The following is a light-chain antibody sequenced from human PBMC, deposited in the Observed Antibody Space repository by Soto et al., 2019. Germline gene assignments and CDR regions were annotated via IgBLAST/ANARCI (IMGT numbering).Light chain of an antibody. Sequence: DIVLTQSPCTLSFSPGERATLSCRASQSVSNNYLAWYQQKPGQAPRPLISGASRRATGVPDRFSGSGSGTDFTLTISRLEPEDFAVYYCQQYGTLTWTFGQGTKV. J-gene: IGKJ1*01. CDR1: QSVSNNY. CDR2: GAS. V-gene: IGKV3-20*01. CDR3: QQYGTLTWT.